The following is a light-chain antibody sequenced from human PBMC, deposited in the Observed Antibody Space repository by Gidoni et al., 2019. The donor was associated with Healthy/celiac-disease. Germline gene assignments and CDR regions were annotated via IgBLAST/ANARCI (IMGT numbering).Light chain of an antibody. CDR2: GAS. CDR1: QSVSSRY. V-gene: IGKV3-20*01. CDR3: QQYGSSLSIT. J-gene: IGKJ5*01. Sequence: ELVLTQSPGTLSLSPGERATLSCRASQSVSSRYLAWYQQKPGQAPRLLIYGASSRATGIPDRFSGSGSGTDFTLTSSRLEPEDFAVYYCQQYGSSLSITFGQGTRLEIK.